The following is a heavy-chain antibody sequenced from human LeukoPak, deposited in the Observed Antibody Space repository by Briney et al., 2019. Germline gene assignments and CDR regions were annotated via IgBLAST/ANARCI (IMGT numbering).Heavy chain of an antibody. CDR3: TREGGIADY. Sequence: GGSLRLSCAASGFTFRTFGMHWVRQAPGKGLEWVAIIWYDGINKYCADSVKGRFTISRDNSKNTLYLQMNSLRAEDTAVYYCTREGGIADYWGQGTLVTVSS. D-gene: IGHD6-13*01. CDR1: GFTFRTFG. J-gene: IGHJ4*02. CDR2: IWYDGINK. V-gene: IGHV3-33*01.